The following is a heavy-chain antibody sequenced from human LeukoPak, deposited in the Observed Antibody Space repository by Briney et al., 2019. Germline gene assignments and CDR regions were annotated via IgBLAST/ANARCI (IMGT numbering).Heavy chain of an antibody. Sequence: GESLKISCKGSGYSFTSYWIGWVRQMPGKGLEWMGIIYPGDSDTRYSPSFQGQVTISADKSISTAYLQWSSLKASDTATYYCARRYFDWLSNQYYFDYWGQGTLVTVSS. CDR1: GYSFTSYW. V-gene: IGHV5-51*01. CDR2: IYPGDSDT. J-gene: IGHJ4*02. CDR3: ARRYFDWLSNQYYFDY. D-gene: IGHD3-9*01.